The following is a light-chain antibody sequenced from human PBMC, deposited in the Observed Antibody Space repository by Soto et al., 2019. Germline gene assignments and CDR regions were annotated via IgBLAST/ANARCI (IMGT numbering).Light chain of an antibody. CDR2: DAS. J-gene: IGKJ4*01. CDR1: QDISNS. Sequence: DIQMTQSPSSLSAYVGDRVTITCQASQDISNSLNWYQQKPGKAPKLLIYDASHLETGVPSRFSGSGSGTDFTFTISSLQPEDTATYYCQQYDNLPLTFGGGTKVEIK. CDR3: QQYDNLPLT. V-gene: IGKV1-33*01.